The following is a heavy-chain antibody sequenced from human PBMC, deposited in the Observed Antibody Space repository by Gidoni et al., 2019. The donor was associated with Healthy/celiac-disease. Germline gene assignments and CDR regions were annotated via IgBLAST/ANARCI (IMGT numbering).Heavy chain of an antibody. V-gene: IGHV3-9*01. D-gene: IGHD6-19*01. CDR2: ISWKSGSI. J-gene: IGHJ3*02. CDR1: GFTFDDYA. CDR3: AKDKRAYSSGSIHAFDI. Sequence: EVQLVESGGGLVQPGRSLRLSCAASGFTFDDYAMHWVRQAPGKGLEWVSGISWKSGSIGYADSVKGRFTISRDNAKNSLYLQMNSLRAEDTALYYCAKDKRAYSSGSIHAFDIWGQGTMVTVSS.